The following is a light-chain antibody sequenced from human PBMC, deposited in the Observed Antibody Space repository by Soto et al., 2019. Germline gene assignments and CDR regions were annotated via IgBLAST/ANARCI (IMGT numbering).Light chain of an antibody. J-gene: IGLJ1*01. CDR3: AAWDDSLNGYV. CDR2: SNN. CDR1: SSNLGTYA. V-gene: IGLV1-44*01. Sequence: QSVLTQPPSASGTPGQRVTISCSGSSSNLGTYAVYWYQQIPGTAPKLLMYSNNQRPSGVPDRFSGSKSGTSASLAISALQSEDEADYYCAAWDDSLNGYVFGPGTKVTVL.